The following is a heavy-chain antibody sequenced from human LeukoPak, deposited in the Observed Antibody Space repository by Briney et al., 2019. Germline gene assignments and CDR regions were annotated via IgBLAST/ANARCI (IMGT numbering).Heavy chain of an antibody. Sequence: ASVKVSCKASGYTFTSYDINWVRQATGQGLEWMGWMNPNSGNTGYAQKFQGRVTMTRNTSISTAYMELSSLRSEDTAVYYCARGLRPGDYDSYWGQGTLVTVPS. V-gene: IGHV1-8*01. CDR3: ARGLRPGDYDSY. D-gene: IGHD4-17*01. CDR1: GYTFTSYD. J-gene: IGHJ4*02. CDR2: MNPNSGNT.